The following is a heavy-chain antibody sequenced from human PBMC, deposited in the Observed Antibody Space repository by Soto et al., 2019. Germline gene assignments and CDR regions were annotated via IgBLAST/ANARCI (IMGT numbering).Heavy chain of an antibody. CDR2: IYYSGSA. D-gene: IGHD5-12*01. CDR1: DGSISSCGFY. CDR3: ARPRLGATILSGFDS. V-gene: IGHV4-39*01. J-gene: IGHJ4*02. Sequence: SETLSLTCIVSDGSISSCGFYWAWIRPPPGKGPEWIGSIYYSGSAYDNPALKSRVTISVDTSKNQFSLKLTSVTAADTAVYFCARPRLGATILSGFDSSGQGIVVTVSS.